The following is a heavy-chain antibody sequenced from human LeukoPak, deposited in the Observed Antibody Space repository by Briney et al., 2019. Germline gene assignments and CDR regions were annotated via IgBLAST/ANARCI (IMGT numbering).Heavy chain of an antibody. CDR2: INNDGRST. D-gene: IGHD2-8*02. J-gene: IGHJ2*01. Sequence: GGSLRLSCAASGFTFSSHWVHWVRQAPGKGLVWVSHINNDGRSTRYADSVKGRFTISRDNAKNTVYLQMNSLRAEDTAVYYCARDSNTDWYFDLWGRGTLVTVSS. V-gene: IGHV3-74*01. CDR3: ARDSNTDWYFDL. CDR1: GFTFSSHW.